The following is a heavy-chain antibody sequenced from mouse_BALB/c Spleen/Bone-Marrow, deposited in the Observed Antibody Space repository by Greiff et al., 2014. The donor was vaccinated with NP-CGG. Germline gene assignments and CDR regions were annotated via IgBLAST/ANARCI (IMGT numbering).Heavy chain of an antibody. D-gene: IGHD1-2*01. CDR2: IWAGGIT. Sequence: QVQLQQSGPGLVAPSQSLSITCTVSGFSLTSYGVHWVRQPPGKGLEWLGVIWAGGITNYNSALMSRLSISKDNSKSHVFLKMNSLQTDDTAMYYCARTLRLRDYFDYWGQGTTLTVSS. CDR3: ARTLRLRDYFDY. J-gene: IGHJ2*01. CDR1: GFSLTSYG. V-gene: IGHV2-9*02.